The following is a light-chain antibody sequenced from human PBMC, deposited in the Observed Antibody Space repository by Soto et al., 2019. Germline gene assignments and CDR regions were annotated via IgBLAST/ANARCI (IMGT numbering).Light chain of an antibody. V-gene: IGKV1-5*01. CDR3: QQYNTYSPRT. CDR1: QSISRR. J-gene: IGKJ1*01. CDR2: DAS. Sequence: DIQMTQSPSTLSASVGDRVTITCRASQSISRRLAWYQQKPGKAPKVLIYDASSMESGVASRFSGSGSGTEFTLTISIMQPDDFETYYCQQYNTYSPRTFGQGTKVEIK.